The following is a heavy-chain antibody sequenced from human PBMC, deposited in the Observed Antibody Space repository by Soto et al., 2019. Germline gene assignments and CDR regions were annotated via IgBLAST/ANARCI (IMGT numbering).Heavy chain of an antibody. D-gene: IGHD2-21*01. Sequence: SETLSLTCAVSGDSVTSVNYFWTWIRQPPGGGLEWIGYISNSGISKYNPSLKSRVAMSQDTSKNQFSLNLHSVTAADTAVYFCGRGEGNSYFAYQFDTWGQGALVTVFS. CDR2: ISNSGIS. CDR3: GRGEGNSYFAYQFDT. J-gene: IGHJ4*02. V-gene: IGHV4-61*01. CDR1: GDSVTSVNYF.